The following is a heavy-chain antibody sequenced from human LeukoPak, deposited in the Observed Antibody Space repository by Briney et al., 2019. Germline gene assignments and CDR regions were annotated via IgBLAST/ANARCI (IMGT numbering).Heavy chain of an antibody. Sequence: PSETLSLTCAVYGGSFSGYYWSWIRQPPGKGLEWIGEINHSGSTNYNPSLKSRVTISVDTSKNQFSLKLSSVTAADTAVYYCARGAKEGFWSGYFSTSFDYWGQGTLVTVPS. J-gene: IGHJ4*02. CDR1: GGSFSGYY. CDR2: INHSGST. CDR3: ARGAKEGFWSGYFSTSFDY. D-gene: IGHD3-3*01. V-gene: IGHV4-34*01.